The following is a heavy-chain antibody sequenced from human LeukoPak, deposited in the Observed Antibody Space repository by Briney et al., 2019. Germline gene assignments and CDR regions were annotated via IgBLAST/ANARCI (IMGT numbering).Heavy chain of an antibody. CDR3: ARDRYYDSSGYWYFDL. CDR2: TYYRSKWYN. D-gene: IGHD3-22*01. CDR1: GDSVSSNSAA. Sequence: SQTLSLTCAISGDSVSSNSAAWNWIRQSPSRGLEWLGRTYYRSKWYNDYAVSVKSRITINPDTSKNQSSLQLNSVTPEDTAVYYCARDRYYDSSGYWYFDLWGRGTLVTVSS. J-gene: IGHJ2*01. V-gene: IGHV6-1*01.